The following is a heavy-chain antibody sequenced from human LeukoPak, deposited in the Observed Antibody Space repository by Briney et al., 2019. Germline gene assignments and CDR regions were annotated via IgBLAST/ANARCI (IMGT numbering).Heavy chain of an antibody. V-gene: IGHV3-53*01. CDR3: ARRRSSGRSYYFDY. CDR2: IYSGGST. Sequence: GGSLRLSCSASGFTFSTYAMTWVRQAPGKGLEWVSVIYSGGSTYYAGSVKGRFTISRDNSKNTLYLQMNSLRAEDTAVYYCARRRSSGRSYYFDYWGQGTLVTVSS. J-gene: IGHJ4*02. CDR1: GFTFSTYA. D-gene: IGHD3-10*01.